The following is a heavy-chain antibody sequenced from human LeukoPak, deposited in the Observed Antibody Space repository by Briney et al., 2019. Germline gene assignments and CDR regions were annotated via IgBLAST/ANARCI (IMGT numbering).Heavy chain of an antibody. V-gene: IGHV3-43*02. J-gene: IGHJ4*02. Sequence: GGSLRLSCAASGFTFDRFAMHWVRQAPGKGLEWVSLISGDGFTTYYVDSVRGRFTMSRDNSKNSLYLQMKSLRTEDTALYYCGRDHVYGGADYWGQGTLVTVSS. CDR2: ISGDGFTT. CDR3: GRDHVYGGADY. D-gene: IGHD4-23*01. CDR1: GFTFDRFA.